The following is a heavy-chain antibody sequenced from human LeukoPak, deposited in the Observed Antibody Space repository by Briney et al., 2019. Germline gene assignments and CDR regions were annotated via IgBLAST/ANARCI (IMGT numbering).Heavy chain of an antibody. Sequence: SETLSLTCTVSGVSISSSTYYWGWIRQPPGKGLYWIGTIYSSGSTYYNPSLKSRVTISVHTSKNQFSLGLSSVTAADTAVYYCAREPELGDAFDIWGQGTVVTVSS. J-gene: IGHJ3*02. D-gene: IGHD7-27*01. CDR2: IYSSGST. V-gene: IGHV4-39*07. CDR1: GVSISSSTYY. CDR3: AREPELGDAFDI.